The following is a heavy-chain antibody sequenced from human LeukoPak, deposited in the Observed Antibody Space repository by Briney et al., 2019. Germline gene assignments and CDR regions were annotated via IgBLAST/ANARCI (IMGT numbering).Heavy chain of an antibody. CDR1: GGSISSYY. J-gene: IGHJ4*02. V-gene: IGHV4-59*01. D-gene: IGHD6-6*01. CDR3: ARGGSSSDFDY. CDR2: IYYSGST. Sequence: SETLSLTCTVSGGSISSYYWSWIRQPPGKGLEWIGYIYYSGSTNYNPSLKSRVTISVDTSKNQFSLKLSSVTAADTAVYYCARGGSSSDFDYWGQGTLVTVSS.